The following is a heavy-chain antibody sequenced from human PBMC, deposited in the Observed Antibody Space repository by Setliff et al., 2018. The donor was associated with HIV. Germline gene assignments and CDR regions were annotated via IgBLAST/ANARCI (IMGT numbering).Heavy chain of an antibody. CDR3: ARDPRFSGYAQAFDY. CDR2: INPKTGDT. D-gene: IGHD5-12*01. Sequence: ASVKVSCQASGYTFTYLFIHWVRLAPGRGLEWVGLINPKTGDTSYAQKFQGRVAKTRDTSISTAYMDLDRLGSDDTAVYYCARDPRFSGYAQAFDYWGQGSPVTVSS. V-gene: IGHV1-2*02. CDR1: GYTFTYLF. J-gene: IGHJ4*02.